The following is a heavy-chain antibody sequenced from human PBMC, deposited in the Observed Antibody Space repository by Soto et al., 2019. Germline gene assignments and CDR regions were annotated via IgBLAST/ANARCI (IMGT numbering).Heavy chain of an antibody. CDR1: GFTFSSYG. J-gene: IGHJ4*02. Sequence: GGSLRLSCAASGFTFSSYGMHWVRQAPGKGLEWVAVISYDGSNKYYADSVKGRFTISRDNSKNTLYLQMNSLRAEDTAVYYCAKDDEVTTFDYWGQGTLVTVSS. CDR3: AKDDEVTTFDY. D-gene: IGHD4-4*01. V-gene: IGHV3-30*18. CDR2: ISYDGSNK.